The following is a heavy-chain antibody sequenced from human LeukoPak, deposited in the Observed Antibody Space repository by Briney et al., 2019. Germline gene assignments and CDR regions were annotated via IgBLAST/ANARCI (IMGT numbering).Heavy chain of an antibody. CDR3: ARGGDHAAVYFDY. D-gene: IGHD4-17*01. V-gene: IGHV4-30-4*08. Sequence: PSETLSLTCTVSGDSISSYYWSWIRQPPGKGLEWIGYIYYSGSTYYNPSLKSRVTISVDTSKNQFSLKLSSVTAADTAVYYCARGGDHAAVYFDYWGQGTLVTVSS. CDR2: IYYSGST. J-gene: IGHJ4*02. CDR1: GDSISSYY.